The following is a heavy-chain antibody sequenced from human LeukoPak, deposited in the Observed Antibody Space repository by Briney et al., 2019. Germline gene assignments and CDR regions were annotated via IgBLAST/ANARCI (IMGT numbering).Heavy chain of an antibody. CDR1: GFIFSHYW. CDR3: AREDMWASDM. Sequence: GGSLRLSCAASGFIFSHYWMSWVRQAPGKGLERVANIKPDGTEKYYVDSVKGRFTISRDNAKNSLYLLMDSLRAEDTAVYYCAREDMWASDMWGQGTMVTVSS. V-gene: IGHV3-7*01. D-gene: IGHD2-15*01. J-gene: IGHJ3*02. CDR2: IKPDGTEK.